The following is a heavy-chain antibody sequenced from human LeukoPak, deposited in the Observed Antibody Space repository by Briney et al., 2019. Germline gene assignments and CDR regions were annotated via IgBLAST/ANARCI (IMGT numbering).Heavy chain of an antibody. CDR1: GFTVSSNY. CDR2: IKQDGSEK. D-gene: IGHD2-15*01. V-gene: IGHV3-7*01. CDR3: ARRLLFTAGMDV. Sequence: GGSLRLSCAASGFTVSSNYMSWVRQAPGKGLEWVANIKQDGSEKYYVDSVKGRFTISRDNAKNSLYLQMNSLRAEDTAVYYCARRLLFTAGMDVWGQGTTVTVSS. J-gene: IGHJ6*02.